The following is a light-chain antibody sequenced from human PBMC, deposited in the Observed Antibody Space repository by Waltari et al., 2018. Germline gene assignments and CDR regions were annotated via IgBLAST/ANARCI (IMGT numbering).Light chain of an antibody. J-gene: IGLJ2*01. Sequence: SSELTQDPAVSVALGQTVKISCQGAIVRTYYPNWCQQKPGQAPIIIIYWENNRPSGIPDRFFAYSSEDTASLGITGAQADDAAVYYCGSRDSDGDVIFGGGTKLTVL. CDR1: IVRTYY. CDR2: WEN. CDR3: GSRDSDGDVI. V-gene: IGLV3-19*01.